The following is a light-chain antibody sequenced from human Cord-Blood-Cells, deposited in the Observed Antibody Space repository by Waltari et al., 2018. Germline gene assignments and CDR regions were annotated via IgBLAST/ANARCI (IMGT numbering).Light chain of an antibody. CDR2: DVS. J-gene: IGLJ3*02. CDR3: SSYTSSSAWV. Sequence: QSALTQPASVSGSPGQSITISCTGTSSDVGGYNYVSWYQQHPGKAPKLMIYDVSNRRSGVSNRCSSSESANTSSLTISGVQAEDEADYYCSSYTSSSAWVFGGGTKLTVL. V-gene: IGLV2-14*03. CDR1: SSDVGGYNY.